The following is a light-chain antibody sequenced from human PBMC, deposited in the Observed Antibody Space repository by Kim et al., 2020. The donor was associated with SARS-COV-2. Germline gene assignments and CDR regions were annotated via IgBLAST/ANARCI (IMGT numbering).Light chain of an antibody. CDR3: QQYYSTPT. J-gene: IGKJ2*01. Sequence: ERATIKCKSSQSVLYSSNNKNYLAWYQQKPGQPPKLIIYWASTRESGVPDRFSGSGSGTDFTLTISSLQAEDVAVYYCQQYYSTPTFGQGTKLEIK. CDR2: WAS. V-gene: IGKV4-1*01. CDR1: QSVLYSSNNKNY.